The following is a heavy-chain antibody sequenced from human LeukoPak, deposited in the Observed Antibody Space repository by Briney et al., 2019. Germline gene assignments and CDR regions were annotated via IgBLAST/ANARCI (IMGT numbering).Heavy chain of an antibody. CDR3: ATPSGYYDSSGYYGAFDI. D-gene: IGHD3-22*01. CDR1: GYTLTELS. J-gene: IGHJ3*02. CDR2: FDPEDGET. Sequence: ASVKVSCKVSGYTLTELSMHWVRQAPGIGLEWMGGFDPEDGETIYAQKFQGRVTMTEDTSTDTAYMELSSLRSEDTAVYYCATPSGYYDSSGYYGAFDIWGQGTMVTVSS. V-gene: IGHV1-24*01.